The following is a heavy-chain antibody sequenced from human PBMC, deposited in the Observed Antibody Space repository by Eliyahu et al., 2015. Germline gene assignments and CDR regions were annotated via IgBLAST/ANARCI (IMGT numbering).Heavy chain of an antibody. CDR1: GYXFXRXG. V-gene: IGHV1-3*01. CDR3: VRDPFYFDNVSGFYYRHFDY. CDR2: INAGSGDT. D-gene: IGHD3-9*01. Sequence: QVXLVQSGAEVKKPGASVKVSCXASGYXFXRXGIHWVRQAPGQRPEWMGWINAGSGDTKKIQRSSRTESPFTRDTSASTVYMELSSLRSEDTSVFYCVRDPFYFDNVSGFYYRHFDYWGQGTQVTVSS. J-gene: IGHJ4*02.